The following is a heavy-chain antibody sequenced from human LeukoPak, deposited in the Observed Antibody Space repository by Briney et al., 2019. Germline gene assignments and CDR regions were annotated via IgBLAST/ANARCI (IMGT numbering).Heavy chain of an antibody. D-gene: IGHD5-24*01. V-gene: IGHV1-69*01. CDR1: GGTFSSYA. J-gene: IGHJ3*02. Sequence: GSSVKVSCKASGGTFSSYAISWVRQAPGQGLEWMGGIIPIFGTANYAQKFQGRVTITADESTSTAYMELSSLRSEDTAAYYCARDGEEMATMGRAFDIWGQGTMVTVSS. CDR3: ARDGEEMATMGRAFDI. CDR2: IIPIFGTA.